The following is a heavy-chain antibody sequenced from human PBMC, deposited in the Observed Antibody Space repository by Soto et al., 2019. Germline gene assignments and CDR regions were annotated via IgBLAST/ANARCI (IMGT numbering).Heavy chain of an antibody. Sequence: EVQILESGGGLVQPGGSLRLSCAASGFTFDSYAMAWVRQAPGKGLEWVSSILRSGTTTYYADSVKGRCIISRDNSNHMMFLQMNSLRADDTAVYFCAKDFYDSRGNSYEINWFDPWGQGTLVTVSS. CDR2: ILRSGTTT. J-gene: IGHJ5*02. V-gene: IGHV3-23*01. CDR1: GFTFDSYA. CDR3: AKDFYDSRGNSYEINWFDP. D-gene: IGHD3-22*01.